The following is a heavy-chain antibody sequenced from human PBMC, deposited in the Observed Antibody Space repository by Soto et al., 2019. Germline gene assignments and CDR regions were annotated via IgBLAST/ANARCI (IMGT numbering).Heavy chain of an antibody. CDR2: ISAYNGNT. CDR1: GYTFTSYG. J-gene: IGHJ5*02. D-gene: IGHD2-15*01. V-gene: IGHV1-18*01. Sequence: QVQLVQSGAEVKKPGASVKVSCKASGYTFTSYGLSWVRQAPGQGLEWMGWISAYNGNTNYAQKLKGRVTMTTDTSPTTAYLELRRLSSDDTAVYYCAIVCTVRSCYGSCDPWGQGTLVTVSS. CDR3: AIVCTVRSCYGSCDP.